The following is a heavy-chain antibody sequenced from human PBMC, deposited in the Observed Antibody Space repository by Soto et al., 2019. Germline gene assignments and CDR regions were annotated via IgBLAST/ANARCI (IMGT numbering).Heavy chain of an antibody. J-gene: IGHJ6*02. CDR1: GYSFTSYW. CDR2: IDPSDSYT. CDR3: ARNIVVVPAAIRNYYYGMDV. D-gene: IGHD2-2*02. Sequence: GESLKISCKGSGYSFTSYWISWVRQMPGKGLGWVGRIDPSDSYTNYSPSFQGHVTISADKSISTAYLQWSSLKASDTAMYYCARNIVVVPAAIRNYYYGMDVWGQGTTVTVSS. V-gene: IGHV5-10-1*01.